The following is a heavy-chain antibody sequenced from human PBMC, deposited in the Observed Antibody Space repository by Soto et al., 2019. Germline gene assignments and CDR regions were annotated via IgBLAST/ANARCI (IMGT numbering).Heavy chain of an antibody. J-gene: IGHJ4*02. Sequence: GFLILSCSASGFPVITYAMYCVRQAPGKGLEYVSAISGNGGSTYYADSVKGRFTISRDNSKNTLYLQMSSLRAKGTAVYYCVKERHFTQSRSYYFDYWGQGTLVTVSS. CDR3: VKERHFTQSRSYYFDY. V-gene: IGHV3-64D*06. CDR1: GFPVITYA. CDR2: ISGNGGST.